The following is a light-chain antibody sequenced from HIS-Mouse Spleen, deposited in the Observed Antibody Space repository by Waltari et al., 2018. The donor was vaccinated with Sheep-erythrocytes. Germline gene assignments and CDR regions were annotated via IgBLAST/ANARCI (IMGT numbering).Light chain of an antibody. CDR3: SSYAGSNNWV. CDR2: EVS. J-gene: IGLJ3*02. CDR1: GSDAGGYTY. V-gene: IGLV2-8*01. Sequence: QSALTQPPSASGSPGQSVTISCTVTGSDAGGYTYVSWYQQHPGKAPKLMIYEVSKRPSGVPDRFSGSKSGNTASLTVSGLQAEDEADYYCSSYAGSNNWVFGGGTKLTVL.